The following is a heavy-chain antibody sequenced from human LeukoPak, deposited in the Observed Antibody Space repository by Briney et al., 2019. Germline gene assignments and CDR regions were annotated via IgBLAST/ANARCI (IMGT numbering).Heavy chain of an antibody. D-gene: IGHD4-11*01. Sequence: PSETLSLTCTVSGGSISSSSYYWGWIRQPPGKRLEWIGSIYYSGSTYYNPSLKSRVTISVDTSKNQFSLKLSSVTAADTAVYYCARHDYSNYLNWFDPWGQGTLVTVSS. CDR1: GGSISSSSYY. CDR2: IYYSGST. J-gene: IGHJ5*02. V-gene: IGHV4-39*01. CDR3: ARHDYSNYLNWFDP.